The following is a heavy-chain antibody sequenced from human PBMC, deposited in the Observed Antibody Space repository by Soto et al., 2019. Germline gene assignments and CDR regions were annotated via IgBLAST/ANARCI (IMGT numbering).Heavy chain of an antibody. Sequence: PGKGLEWIGEINHSGSTNYNPSLKSRVTISVDTSKNQFSLKLSSVTAADTAVYYCARLRVRGVIIGNYYGMDVWGQGTTVT. D-gene: IGHD3-10*01. CDR2: INHSGST. J-gene: IGHJ6*02. CDR3: ARLRVRGVIIGNYYGMDV. V-gene: IGHV4-34*01.